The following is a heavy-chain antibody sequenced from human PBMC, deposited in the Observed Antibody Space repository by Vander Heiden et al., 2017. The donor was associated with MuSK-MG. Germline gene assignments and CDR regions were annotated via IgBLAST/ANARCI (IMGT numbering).Heavy chain of an antibody. CDR1: GFTFSGYW. D-gene: IGHD3-9*01. V-gene: IGHV3-7*03. CDR2: VKEDGSEK. J-gene: IGHJ4*02. CDR3: ARGQRDTGYRPSDY. Sequence: EVQLVESGGGLVQPGGSLRLSCAASGFTFSGYWMSWVRQAPGKGLEWVASVKEDGSEKFYVDSVKGRFTVSRDNTKNSLYLQMNSLRAEDTAVFYCARGQRDTGYRPSDYWGQGTLVIVSS.